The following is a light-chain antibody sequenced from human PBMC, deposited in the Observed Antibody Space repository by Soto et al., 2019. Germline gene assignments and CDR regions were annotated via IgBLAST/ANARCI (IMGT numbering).Light chain of an antibody. CDR3: CSYQGHETFFL. Sequence: QSALTQPASVSGSPGQSITISCTGTSSDVGGYNYVAWYQQHPGKAPKLMIYNVSNRPSGVSNRFSGSKSGNTASLTISGFRAENEAEFYWCSYQGHETFFLLETGTKVTV. V-gene: IGLV2-14*03. CDR1: SSDVGGYNY. CDR2: NVS. J-gene: IGLJ1*01.